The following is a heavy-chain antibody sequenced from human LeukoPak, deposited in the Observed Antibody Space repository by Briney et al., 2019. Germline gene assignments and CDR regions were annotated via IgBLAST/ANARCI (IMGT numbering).Heavy chain of an antibody. J-gene: IGHJ3*02. V-gene: IGHV4-59*01. CDR3: ARVFDSSGYFNAFDI. CDR2: IYYSGST. D-gene: IGHD3-22*01. Sequence: SETLSLTCTVSGGSISSYYWSWIRQPPGKGLEWIGYIYYSGSTNYNPSLKSRVTISVDTSKNQFSLKLSSVTAADTAVYCCARVFDSSGYFNAFDIWGQGTMVTVSS. CDR1: GGSISSYY.